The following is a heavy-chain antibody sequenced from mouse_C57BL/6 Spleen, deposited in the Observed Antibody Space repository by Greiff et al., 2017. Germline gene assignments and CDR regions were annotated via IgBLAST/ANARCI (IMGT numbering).Heavy chain of an antibody. Sequence: VQLQQSGAELVKPGASVKMSCKASGYTFTSYWITWVKQRPGQGLEWIGDIYPGSGSTNYNEKFKSKATLTVDTSSSTAYMQLSSLTSEDSAVYYCARIGITTVEYFDVWGTGTTVTVSS. J-gene: IGHJ1*03. CDR3: ARIGITTVEYFDV. CDR2: IYPGSGST. D-gene: IGHD1-1*01. V-gene: IGHV1-55*01. CDR1: GYTFTSYW.